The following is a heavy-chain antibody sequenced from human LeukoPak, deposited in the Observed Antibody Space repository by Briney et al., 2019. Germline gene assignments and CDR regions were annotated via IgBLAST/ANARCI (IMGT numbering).Heavy chain of an antibody. CDR3: AREVGTPAVY. Sequence: GASEKVSCKASGYTFTGYYMHWVRQAPGQGLEGMGRINLNSGGTNYAQKFQVRVPMTRDTSISTAYMELSRLGSDVTAVYYCAREVGTPAVYWGRGTLVTVSS. V-gene: IGHV1-2*06. J-gene: IGHJ4*02. D-gene: IGHD2-15*01. CDR1: GYTFTGYY. CDR2: INLNSGGT.